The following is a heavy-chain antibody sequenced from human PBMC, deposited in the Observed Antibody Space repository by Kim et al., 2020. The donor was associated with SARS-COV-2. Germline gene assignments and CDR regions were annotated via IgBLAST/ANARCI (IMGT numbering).Heavy chain of an antibody. Sequence: SETLSLTCAVYGGSFSGYYWSWIRQPPGKGLEWIGEINHSGSTNYNPSLKSRVTISVDTSKNQFSLKLSSVTAADTAVYYCARVGRGRNWFDPWGQGTLVTVSS. CDR1: GGSFSGYY. CDR2: INHSGST. J-gene: IGHJ5*02. V-gene: IGHV4-34*01. CDR3: ARVGRGRNWFDP.